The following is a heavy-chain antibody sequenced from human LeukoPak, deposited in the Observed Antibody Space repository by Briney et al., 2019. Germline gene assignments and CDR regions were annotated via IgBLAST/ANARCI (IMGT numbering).Heavy chain of an antibody. J-gene: IGHJ5*02. CDR3: ARDYGDCSFSRFDP. D-gene: IGHD4-17*01. CDR2: INPNSGGT. Sequence: GASVKVSCKASGYTFTSYYMHWVRQAPGQGLEWMGWINPNSGGTNYAQKFQGRVTMTRDTSISTAYMELSRLRSDDTAVYYCARDYGDCSFSRFDPWGQGTLVTVSS. CDR1: GYTFTSYY. V-gene: IGHV1-2*02.